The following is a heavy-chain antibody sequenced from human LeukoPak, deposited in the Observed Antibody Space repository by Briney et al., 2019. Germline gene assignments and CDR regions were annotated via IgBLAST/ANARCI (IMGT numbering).Heavy chain of an antibody. V-gene: IGHV4-30-4*01. CDR1: GGSISSGDYY. J-gene: IGHJ5*02. CDR3: ARWLRHSSSWFDP. Sequence: SQTLSLTCTVSGGSISSGDYYWSWIRQPPGKGLEWIGYIYYSGSTYYNPSLKSRVTISVDTSKNQFSLKLSSVTAADTAVYYCARWLRHSSSWFDPWGQGTLVTVSS. CDR2: IYYSGST. D-gene: IGHD6-13*01.